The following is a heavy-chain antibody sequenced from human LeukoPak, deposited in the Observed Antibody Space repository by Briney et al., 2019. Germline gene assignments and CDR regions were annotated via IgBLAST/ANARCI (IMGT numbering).Heavy chain of an antibody. CDR1: GFTFSDYY. Sequence: GGSLRLSCAASGFTFSDYYMSWIRQAPGKGLEWVSYISSSGSTIYYADSVKGRFTISRDNAKNSLYLQMNSLRAEDTAMYYCARAPYCSSTSCYHGMDVWGKGTTVTVSS. CDR2: ISSSGSTI. CDR3: ARAPYCSSTSCYHGMDV. J-gene: IGHJ6*04. D-gene: IGHD2-2*01. V-gene: IGHV3-11*04.